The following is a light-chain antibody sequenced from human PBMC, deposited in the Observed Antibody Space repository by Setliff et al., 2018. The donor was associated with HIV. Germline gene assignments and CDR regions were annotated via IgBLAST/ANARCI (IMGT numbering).Light chain of an antibody. CDR1: SSDVGGYNY. J-gene: IGLJ2*01. V-gene: IGLV2-8*01. Sequence: ALTQPPSASGSPGQSVTISCTGTSSDVGGYNYVSWYQQHPGKAPQVMIYEVNKRPSGVPDRFSGSKSGNTASLTVSGLQADDEADYYCSSYAGSNNMIFGGGTKVTVL. CDR3: SSYAGSNNMI. CDR2: EVN.